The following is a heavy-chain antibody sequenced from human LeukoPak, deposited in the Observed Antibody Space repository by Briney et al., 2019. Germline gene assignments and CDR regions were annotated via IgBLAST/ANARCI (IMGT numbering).Heavy chain of an antibody. CDR1: GFTFSSYS. Sequence: GGSLRLSCAASGFTFSSYSMNWVRQAPGKGLERVSYISSSSSTIYYADSVKGRFTISRDNAKNSLYLQMKSLRAEDTAVYYCARGKTSQNIVTRKTYNWFDPWGQGTLVTVSS. D-gene: IGHD2/OR15-2a*01. CDR3: ARGKTSQNIVTRKTYNWFDP. CDR2: ISSSSSTI. V-gene: IGHV3-48*01. J-gene: IGHJ5*02.